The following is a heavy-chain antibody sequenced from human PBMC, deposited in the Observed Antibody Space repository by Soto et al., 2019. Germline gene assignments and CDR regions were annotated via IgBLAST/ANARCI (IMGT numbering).Heavy chain of an antibody. V-gene: IGHV3-23*01. J-gene: IGHJ4*02. CDR2: ISGSGGST. D-gene: IGHD2-2*01. Sequence: VQLLESGGDLVQPGGSLRLSCAASGFTLSSYAMTWVRQAPGKGLEWVSGISGSGGSTYYADSVKGRFTISRDNSIPTMYLEMNRLRAEETTVYYWAKVGASRYCSSLSCPQGYSGQVTLVTVSS. CDR1: GFTLSSYA. CDR3: AKVGASRYCSSLSCPQGY.